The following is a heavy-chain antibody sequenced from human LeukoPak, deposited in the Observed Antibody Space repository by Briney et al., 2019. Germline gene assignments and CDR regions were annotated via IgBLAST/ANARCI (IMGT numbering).Heavy chain of an antibody. CDR3: ARDTLSYYDSSGYSLGG. CDR2: ISSSSSYI. V-gene: IGHV3-21*01. D-gene: IGHD3-22*01. CDR1: GFTFSTYW. J-gene: IGHJ3*01. Sequence: GGSLRLSCAASGFTFSTYWMSWVRQAPGKGLEWVSSISSSSSYIYYADSVKGRFTISRDNAKNSLYLQMNSLRAEDTAVYYCARDTLSYYDSSGYSLGGWGQGTMVTVSS.